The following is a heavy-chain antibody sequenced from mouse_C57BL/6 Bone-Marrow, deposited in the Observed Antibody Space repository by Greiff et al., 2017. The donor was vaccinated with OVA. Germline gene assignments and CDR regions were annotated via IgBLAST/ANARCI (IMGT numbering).Heavy chain of an antibody. CDR3: ARRDYSGGHYFDY. D-gene: IGHD2-12*01. Sequence: VQLQQPGAELVKPGASVKLSCKASGYTFTSYWITWVKQRPGQGLEWIGDIYPGSGSTNYNEKFKSKATLTVDTSSSTAYMQLSSLTSEDSAVYYCARRDYSGGHYFDYWGQGTTLTVSS. CDR1: GYTFTSYW. CDR2: IYPGSGST. J-gene: IGHJ2*01. V-gene: IGHV1-55*01.